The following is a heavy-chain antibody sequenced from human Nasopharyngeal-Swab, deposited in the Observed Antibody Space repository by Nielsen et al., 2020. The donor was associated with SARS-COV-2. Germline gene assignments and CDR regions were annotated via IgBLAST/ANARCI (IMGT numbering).Heavy chain of an antibody. Sequence: GESLKISCAASGFTFSSYSMNWVRQAPGKGLEWVSYISSSSSTIYYADSVKGRFTISRDNSKNTLYLQMNSLRAEDTAVYYCAKDSYYYGSGSSMGRFDPWGQGTLVTVSS. CDR1: GFTFSSYS. J-gene: IGHJ5*02. CDR2: ISSSSSTI. CDR3: AKDSYYYGSGSSMGRFDP. D-gene: IGHD3-10*01. V-gene: IGHV3-48*01.